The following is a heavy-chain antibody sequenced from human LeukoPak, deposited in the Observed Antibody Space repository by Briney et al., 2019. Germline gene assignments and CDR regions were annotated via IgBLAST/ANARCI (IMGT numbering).Heavy chain of an antibody. CDR2: ISAYNGNT. D-gene: IGHD4-17*01. V-gene: IGHV1-18*01. CDR3: ARGTVTTGGYYYYYMDV. Sequence: GASVKVSCKASGYTFTSYGISWVRQAPGQGLEWMGWISAYNGNTNYAQKLQGRVTMTTDTSTSTAYMELRSLRSADTAVYYCARGTVTTGGYYYYYMDVWGKGTTVTVSS. CDR1: GYTFTSYG. J-gene: IGHJ6*03.